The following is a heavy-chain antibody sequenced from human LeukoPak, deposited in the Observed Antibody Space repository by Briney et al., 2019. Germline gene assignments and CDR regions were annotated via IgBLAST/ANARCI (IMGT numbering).Heavy chain of an antibody. CDR2: ISGSGDTT. D-gene: IGHD6-6*01. CDR3: AKDRIASPPQGRFDP. CDR1: GFTFSSYA. J-gene: IGHJ5*02. V-gene: IGHV3-23*01. Sequence: GGSLRLSCAASGFTFSSYAMSWVRQAPGKGLEWVSAISGSGDTTYYADSVKGRFTISRDNSENTLYLQMNSLGAEDTAIYYCAKDRIASPPQGRFDPWGQGTLVTVSS.